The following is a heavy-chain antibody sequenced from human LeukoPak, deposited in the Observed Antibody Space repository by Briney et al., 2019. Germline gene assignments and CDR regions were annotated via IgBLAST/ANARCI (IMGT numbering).Heavy chain of an antibody. CDR2: INPSGGST. J-gene: IGHJ4*02. CDR1: GYTFTSYY. D-gene: IGHD5-18*01. CDR3: ARAEYSYGFLKLGLNY. Sequence: GASVKVSCKASGYTFTSYYMHWVRQAPGQGLEWMGIINPSGGSTSYAQKFQGRVTMTRDMSTSTVYMELSSLRSEDTAVYYCARAEYSYGFLKLGLNYWGQGTLVTVSS. V-gene: IGHV1-46*01.